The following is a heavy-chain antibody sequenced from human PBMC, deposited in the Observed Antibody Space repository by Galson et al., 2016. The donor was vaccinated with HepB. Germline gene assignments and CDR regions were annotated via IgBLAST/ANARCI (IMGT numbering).Heavy chain of an antibody. CDR3: ARQDFAGVYFDY. Sequence: SLRLSCAVSGLSINSNYMTWVRQAPGKGLEWVSFLYSSGNTYYADSVKGRFTFSRDNSKNTLYLQMTNLTVDDTAVYYCARQDFAGVYFDYWGQGTLVTVSS. J-gene: IGHJ4*02. CDR2: LYSSGNT. V-gene: IGHV3-66*04. D-gene: IGHD7-27*01. CDR1: GLSINSNY.